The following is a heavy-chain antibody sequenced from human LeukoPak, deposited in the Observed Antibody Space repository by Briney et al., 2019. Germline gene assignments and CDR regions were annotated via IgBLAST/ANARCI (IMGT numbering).Heavy chain of an antibody. CDR2: IYHSGST. J-gene: IGHJ4*02. CDR1: GYSISSGYY. V-gene: IGHV4-38-2*02. CDR3: ANSGYSYGYYYFDY. D-gene: IGHD5-18*01. Sequence: KPSETLSLTCTVSGYSISSGYYWGWIRQPPGKGLEWIGSIYHSGSTYYNPSLKSRVTISVDTSKNQFSLKLSSVTAADAAVYYCANSGYSYGYYYFDYWGQGTLVTVSS.